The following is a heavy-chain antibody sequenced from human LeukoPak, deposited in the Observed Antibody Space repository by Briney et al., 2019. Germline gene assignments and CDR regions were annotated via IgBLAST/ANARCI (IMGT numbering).Heavy chain of an antibody. Sequence: GGSLRLSCTASGFTFGDYAMSWLRQPPGKGLAWVGFIRSKAYGGTTEYAASVKGRFTISRDDSKSIAYLQMNSLKTEDTAVYYCTRDRPGLRGEYGAWFDPWGQGTLVTVSS. V-gene: IGHV3-49*03. J-gene: IGHJ5*02. CDR2: IRSKAYGGTT. CDR1: GFTFGDYA. CDR3: TRDRPGLRGEYGAWFDP. D-gene: IGHD4-17*01.